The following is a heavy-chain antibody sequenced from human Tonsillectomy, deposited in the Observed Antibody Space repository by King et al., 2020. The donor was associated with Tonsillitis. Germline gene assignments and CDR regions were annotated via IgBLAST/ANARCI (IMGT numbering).Heavy chain of an antibody. CDR2: IAYDASYE. J-gene: IGHJ2*01. V-gene: IGHV3-30*18. Sequence: QVQLVESGGGVVQPGRSLRLSCAASGFTFSNYGMHWVRQAPGKGLEWVTLIAYDASYENYADSVKGRFAISRDNSKNTLYLEMNSLRVEDTAVYYCAKDCIGLSDWYFDLWGRGTLVTVSS. D-gene: IGHD2-15*01. CDR3: AKDCIGLSDWYFDL. CDR1: GFTFSNYG.